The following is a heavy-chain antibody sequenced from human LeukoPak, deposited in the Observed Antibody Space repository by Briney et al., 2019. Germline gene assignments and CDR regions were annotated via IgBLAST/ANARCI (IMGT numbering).Heavy chain of an antibody. V-gene: IGHV1-46*02. CDR1: GYSFNSHH. D-gene: IGHD1-26*01. J-gene: IGHJ4*02. CDR2: NFFHDGTT. CDR3: AREVTSYRKAPYYFDY. Sequence: ASVKVSCKTSGYSFNSHHVHWVRQAPGQGLEWMGINFFHDGTTSNTQKFPGRLTMTRDTSTSTVYMELSSLRSEDTAVYYCAREVTSYRKAPYYFDYWGQGTLVTVSS.